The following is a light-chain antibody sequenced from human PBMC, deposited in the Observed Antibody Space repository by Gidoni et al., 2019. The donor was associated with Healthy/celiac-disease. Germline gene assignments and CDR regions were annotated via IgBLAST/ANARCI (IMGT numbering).Light chain of an antibody. V-gene: IGKV3-20*01. CDR3: QQYGSSSWT. Sequence: IVLTQSPGTLSLSPGARATLSCRASQSVSSSYLAWYQQTPGQAPRLLIYGASSRATGIPDRFSGSGSGTDFTLTISRLEPEDFAVYYCQQYGSSSWTFGQGTKVEIK. J-gene: IGKJ1*01. CDR1: QSVSSSY. CDR2: GAS.